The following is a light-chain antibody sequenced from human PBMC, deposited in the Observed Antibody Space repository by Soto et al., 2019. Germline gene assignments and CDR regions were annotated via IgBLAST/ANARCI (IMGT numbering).Light chain of an antibody. CDR1: QNVGKF. V-gene: IGKV3-11*01. J-gene: IGKJ4*01. CDR3: QERDKWPALT. Sequence: EIVLTQSPGTLSLSPGERATLSCRASQNVGKFLSWYQQKPGQAPRLLIYDTSNRATGIPARFSGSGSGTDFTLTISSLEPEYFALYFCQERDKWPALTFGGGTKLEI. CDR2: DTS.